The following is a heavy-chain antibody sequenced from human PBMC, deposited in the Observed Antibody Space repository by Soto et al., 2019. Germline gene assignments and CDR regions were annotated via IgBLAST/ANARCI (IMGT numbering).Heavy chain of an antibody. V-gene: IGHV3-73*02. CDR2: IASKAHNYAT. CDR1: GFTLSGSF. CDR3: ARLMDTLCDRFDY. Sequence: EVQLVESGGGLVQPGGSLKLSCAASGFTLSGSFIHWVRQASGKGLEWVGRIASKAHNYATAYGRSVEGRFTVSRDDSRSTAYLQMEGLKTEDTSVYFCARLMDTLCDRFDYWGQGILVTVSS. D-gene: IGHD2-8*01. J-gene: IGHJ4*02.